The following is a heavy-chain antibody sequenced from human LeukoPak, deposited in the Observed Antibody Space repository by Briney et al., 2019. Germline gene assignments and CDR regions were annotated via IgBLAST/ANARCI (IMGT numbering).Heavy chain of an antibody. Sequence: SETLSLTCSFWDGSFRTNYWSWIRQPPAKGLECVGYIFYRWCTKYNPAVKSRVTISADTFRNQFSLKLTSVTAPGTAVSYFARHKAYCGGDCYSFDFWGHGKLVAVSS. V-gene: IGHV4-59*08. CDR3: ARHKAYCGGDCYSFDF. D-gene: IGHD2-21*02. CDR2: IFYRWCT. J-gene: IGHJ4*01. CDR1: DGSFRTNY.